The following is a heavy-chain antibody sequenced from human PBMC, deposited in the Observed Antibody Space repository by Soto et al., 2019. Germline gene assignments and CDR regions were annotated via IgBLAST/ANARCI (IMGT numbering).Heavy chain of an antibody. J-gene: IGHJ6*02. CDR1: GGSIISYY. CDR3: ARIAAAGGYYYGMDV. D-gene: IGHD6-13*01. Sequence: SETLSLTCTVSGGSIISYYWSWIRQPPGKGLEWIGYIYYSGSTNYNPSLKSRVTISVDTSKNQFSLKLSSVTAADTAVYYCARIAAAGGYYYGMDVWGQGTTVTVSS. CDR2: IYYSGST. V-gene: IGHV4-59*01.